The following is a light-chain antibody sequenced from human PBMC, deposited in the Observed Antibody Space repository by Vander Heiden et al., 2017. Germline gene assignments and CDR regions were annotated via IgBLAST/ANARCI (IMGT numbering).Light chain of an antibody. CDR3: QQYYSTPWT. CDR2: WAS. Sequence: IVMTQAPASLAVSLGERAAINCKSSQSVLYSSNNKNDLAWYQQKPGQPPKLLIYWASTRESGVPDRFSGSGSGTDFTLTISSLQAEDVAVYYCQQYYSTPWTFGQGTKVEIK. V-gene: IGKV4-1*01. J-gene: IGKJ1*01. CDR1: QSVLYSSNNKND.